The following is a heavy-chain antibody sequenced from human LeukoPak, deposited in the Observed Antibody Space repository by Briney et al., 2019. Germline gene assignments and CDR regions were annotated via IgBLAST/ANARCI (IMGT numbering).Heavy chain of an antibody. CDR2: INPSGGST. CDR1: GYTFTSYY. V-gene: IGHV1-46*01. CDR3: ASSSGRAAGNPVDY. D-gene: IGHD6-13*01. Sequence: ASVKVSCKASGYTFTSYYMHWVRQAPGQELEWMGIINPSGGSTNYAQKFQGRVTMTRDTSTSTVYMELSSLNSEDTAVYYCASSSGRAAGNPVDYWGQGTLVTVSS. J-gene: IGHJ4*02.